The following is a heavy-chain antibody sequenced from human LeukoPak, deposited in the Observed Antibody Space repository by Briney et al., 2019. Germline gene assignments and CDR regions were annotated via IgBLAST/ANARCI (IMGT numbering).Heavy chain of an antibody. CDR1: VYTFSRYL. V-gene: IGHV3-23*01. Sequence: GGALRLSCAASVYTFSRYLWSEVRQAPGKGLEGVSPISGSGSSTYYADSVKGRSTISRDNSKNTLYLQMNSLRAEDTAVYYCARHGANYYYYYMDVWGKGTTVTVSS. D-gene: IGHD3-16*01. CDR3: ARHGANYYYYYMDV. CDR2: ISGSGSST. J-gene: IGHJ6*03.